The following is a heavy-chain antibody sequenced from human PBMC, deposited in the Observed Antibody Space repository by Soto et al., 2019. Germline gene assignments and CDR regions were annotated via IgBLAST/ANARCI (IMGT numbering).Heavy chain of an antibody. D-gene: IGHD5-18*01. J-gene: IGHJ4*02. CDR2: LNPRNGQT. V-gene: IGHV1-8*01. CDR1: GYNFSAYY. Sequence: QVQLVQSGAEVKKPGASVKVSCQTSGYNFSAYYFNWVRQAAGQGPEWMGWLNPRNGQTGYVPKFRGRVTMTRDTSIATVYLELSRLTYEDTAIYFCARETDTSMVDYWGQGTLVTVSS. CDR3: ARETDTSMVDY.